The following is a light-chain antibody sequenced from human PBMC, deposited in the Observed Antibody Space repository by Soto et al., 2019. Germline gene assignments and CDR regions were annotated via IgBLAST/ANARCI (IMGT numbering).Light chain of an antibody. CDR2: EVS. CDR1: NSDVGGYNY. J-gene: IGLJ3*02. Sequence: QSVLTQPASVSGSPGQSITISCTGTNSDVGGYNYVSWYQQHPGKAPKLMIYEVSNRPSGVSNRFSGSKSGNTASLTISGLRAEDEADYYCSSYTSTTTVVFGGGTKLTVL. CDR3: SSYTSTTTVV. V-gene: IGLV2-14*01.